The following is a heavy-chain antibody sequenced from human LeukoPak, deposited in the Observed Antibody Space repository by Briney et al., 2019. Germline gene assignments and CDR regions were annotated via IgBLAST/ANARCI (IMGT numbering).Heavy chain of an antibody. V-gene: IGHV3-23*01. CDR3: APDLRGSASSLDD. J-gene: IGHJ4*02. CDR2: ISGSGAST. Sequence: PGGSLRLSCAASGFTFSNYAMSWVRQAPGKGLEWVSLISGSGASTYYPDSVKGRFTISRDNSKNTLSLQMNSLRAEDTAVYYCAPDLRGSASSLDDWGQGSLATVSS. D-gene: IGHD6-25*01. CDR1: GFTFSNYA.